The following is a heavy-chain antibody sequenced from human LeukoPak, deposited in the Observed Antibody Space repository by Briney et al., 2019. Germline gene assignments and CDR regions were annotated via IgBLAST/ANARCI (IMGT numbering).Heavy chain of an antibody. Sequence: GGSLRLSCAASGFTFSSYAMHWVRQAPGKGLEWVAVISYDGSNKYYADSVKGRFTISRDNSKNTLYLQMNSLRAEDTAVYYCARDKNTAMACDYWGQGTLVSVSS. CDR2: ISYDGSNK. CDR1: GFTFSSYA. J-gene: IGHJ4*02. D-gene: IGHD5-18*01. V-gene: IGHV3-30*04. CDR3: ARDKNTAMACDY.